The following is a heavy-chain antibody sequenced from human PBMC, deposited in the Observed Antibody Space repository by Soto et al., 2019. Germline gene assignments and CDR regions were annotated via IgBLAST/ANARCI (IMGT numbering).Heavy chain of an antibody. CDR1: GFTFGGYA. CDR3: AKDNWGAAAGKFDY. D-gene: IGHD6-13*01. CDR2: ISGTGSST. Sequence: GGSLRPSCAASGFTFGGYAMSWVRQAPGKGLEWVSAISGTGSSTDYADSVKGRFTISRDNTKNTLYLQMNSLRAEDTAVYYCAKDNWGAAAGKFDYWGQGTLVTVSS. J-gene: IGHJ4*02. V-gene: IGHV3-23*01.